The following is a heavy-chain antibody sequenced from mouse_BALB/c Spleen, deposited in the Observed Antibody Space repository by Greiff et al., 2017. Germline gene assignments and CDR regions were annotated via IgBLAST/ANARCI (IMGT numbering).Heavy chain of an antibody. CDR2: ISSGGST. Sequence: EVKLVESGGGLVKPGGSLKLSCAASGFTFSSYAMSWVRQTPEKRLEWVASISSGGSTYYPDSVKGRFTISRDNARNILYLQMSSLRSEDTAMYYCARGRVRGYAMDYWGQGTSVTVSS. V-gene: IGHV5-6-5*01. J-gene: IGHJ4*01. CDR3: ARGRVRGYAMDY. CDR1: GFTFSSYA. D-gene: IGHD2-14*01.